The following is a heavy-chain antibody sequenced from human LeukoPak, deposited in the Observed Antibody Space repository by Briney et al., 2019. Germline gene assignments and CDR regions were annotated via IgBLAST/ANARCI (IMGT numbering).Heavy chain of an antibody. D-gene: IGHD3-22*01. Sequence: SETLSLTCTVSGGSISRHYWSWIRQPPGNGLEWIAYIHYSGSTKYNPSLKSRVAISVDASKNQFSLKLSSVTAADTAVYYCARHTSYYDSTGYYYGGDWFDPWGQGTLVTVSS. V-gene: IGHV4-59*08. J-gene: IGHJ5*02. CDR2: IHYSGST. CDR1: GGSISRHY. CDR3: ARHTSYYDSTGYYYGGDWFDP.